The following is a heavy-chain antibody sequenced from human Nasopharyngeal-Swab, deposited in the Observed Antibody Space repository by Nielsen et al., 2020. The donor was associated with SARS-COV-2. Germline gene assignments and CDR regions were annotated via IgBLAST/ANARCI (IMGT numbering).Heavy chain of an antibody. CDR1: GFTFSNAW. J-gene: IGHJ3*02. CDR3: TTRGVVYCGGDCYSPGAFDI. Sequence: GGSLRLSRAASGFTFSNAWMSWVRQAPGKGLEWVGRIKSKTDGGTTDYAAPVKGRFTISRDDSKNTLYLQMNSLKTEDTAVYYCTTRGVVYCGGDCYSPGAFDIWGQGTMVTVSS. V-gene: IGHV3-15*01. CDR2: IKSKTDGGTT. D-gene: IGHD2-21*02.